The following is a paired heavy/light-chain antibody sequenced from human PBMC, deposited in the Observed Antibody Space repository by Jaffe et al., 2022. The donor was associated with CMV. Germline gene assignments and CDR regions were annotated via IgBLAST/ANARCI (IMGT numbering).Light chain of an antibody. Sequence: DIQMTQSPSTLSASVGDRVTITCRASQSISSWLAWYQQKPGKAPKLLIYKASSLESGVPSRFSGSGSGTEFTLTISSLQPDDFATYYCQQYNTITTFGQGTKVEIK. CDR3: QQYNTITT. CDR1: QSISSW. J-gene: IGKJ1*01. V-gene: IGKV1-5*03. CDR2: KAS.
Heavy chain of an antibody. D-gene: IGHD3-10*01. CDR1: GFTFSSYE. V-gene: IGHV3-48*03. CDR2: ISSSGSTI. Sequence: EVQLVESGGGLVQPGGSLRLSCAASGFTFSSYEMNWVRQAPGKGLEWVSYISSSGSTIYYADSVKGRFTISRDNAKNSLYLQMNSLRAEDTAVYYCARDTMVRGVTHGFRGDAFDIWGQGTMVTVSS. CDR3: ARDTMVRGVTHGFRGDAFDI. J-gene: IGHJ3*02.